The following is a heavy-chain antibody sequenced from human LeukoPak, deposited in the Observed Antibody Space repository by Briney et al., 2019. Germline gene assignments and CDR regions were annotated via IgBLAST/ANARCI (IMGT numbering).Heavy chain of an antibody. Sequence: SENLSLTCTVSGGSISSHYWSWIRQPPGKGLEWIGYIYYSGSTNYNPSLKSRVTISVDTSKNQFSLKLSSVTAADTAVYYCASRSNYDFWSGYYDYYYYMDVWGKGTTVTVSS. V-gene: IGHV4-59*11. D-gene: IGHD3-3*01. CDR1: GGSISSHY. J-gene: IGHJ6*03. CDR2: IYYSGST. CDR3: ASRSNYDFWSGYYDYYYYMDV.